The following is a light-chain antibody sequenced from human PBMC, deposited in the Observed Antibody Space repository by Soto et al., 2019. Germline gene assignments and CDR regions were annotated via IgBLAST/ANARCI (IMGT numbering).Light chain of an antibody. CDR3: QQRSRWPPIT. Sequence: EIVLTQSPGTLSLSAGDRATLSWRASQSVSRSYLGWFQKKPGQAPRLLLSGASSRATGIPARFSGSGSGTDFTLTISSLEPEDFAVYYCQQRSRWPPITFGQGTRLQTK. V-gene: IGKV3D-20*02. CDR2: GAS. CDR1: QSVSRSY. J-gene: IGKJ5*01.